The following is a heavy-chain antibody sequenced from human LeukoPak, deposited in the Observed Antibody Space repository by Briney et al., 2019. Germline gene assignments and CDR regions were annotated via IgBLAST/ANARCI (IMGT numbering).Heavy chain of an antibody. CDR2: IIPIFGTA. V-gene: IGHV1-69*05. CDR3: ATQLGLGNWFDP. D-gene: IGHD3-16*01. J-gene: IGHJ5*02. Sequence: ASVNVSCKASGGTFSSYAISWVRQAPGQGLEWMGGIIPIFGTANYAQKFQGRVTITTDESTSTAYMELSSLRSEDTAVYYCATQLGLGNWFDPWGQGTLVTVSS. CDR1: GGTFSSYA.